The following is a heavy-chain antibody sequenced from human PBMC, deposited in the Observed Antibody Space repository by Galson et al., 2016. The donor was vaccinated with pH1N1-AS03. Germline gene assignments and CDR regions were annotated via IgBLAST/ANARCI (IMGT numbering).Heavy chain of an antibody. CDR3: ARDAASSGSWYYSDH. CDR2: ISGFGTNI. J-gene: IGHJ4*02. V-gene: IGHV3-21*01. Sequence: SLRLSCAASGFTFTTYSMNWVRQAPGKGLEWVSFISGFGTNIYYYAESVQGRFTASRDNARQSLFLHMNSLRAEDTAVYYCARDAASSGSWYYSDHWGQGILVTVSS. CDR1: GFTFTTYS. D-gene: IGHD6-19*01.